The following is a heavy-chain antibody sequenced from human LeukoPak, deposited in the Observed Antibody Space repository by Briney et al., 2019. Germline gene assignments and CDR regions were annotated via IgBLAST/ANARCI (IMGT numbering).Heavy chain of an antibody. Sequence: GASVKVSCKASGYTFTGYYMHWVRQAPGQGLEWMGWINPNSGGTNYAQKFQGWVTMTRDTSISTAYMELSRLRSDDTAVYYCARGDMVRGVITAFDIWGQGTMVTVSS. D-gene: IGHD3-10*01. V-gene: IGHV1-2*04. CDR3: ARGDMVRGVITAFDI. J-gene: IGHJ3*02. CDR1: GYTFTGYY. CDR2: INPNSGGT.